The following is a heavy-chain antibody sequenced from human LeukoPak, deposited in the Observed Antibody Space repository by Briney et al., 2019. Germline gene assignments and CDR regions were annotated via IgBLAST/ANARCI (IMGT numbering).Heavy chain of an antibody. CDR1: GFTFSSYS. V-gene: IGHV3-23*01. CDR3: AKDLMYSSSSPLGY. D-gene: IGHD6-6*01. J-gene: IGHJ4*02. Sequence: GGSLRLSCAASGFTFSSYSMNWVRQAPGKGLEWVSGITGSGGNTYYADSVKGRFTISRDNSKNTLYLQMDSLRAEDTAVYYCAKDLMYSSSSPLGYWGQGTLVTVSS. CDR2: ITGSGGNT.